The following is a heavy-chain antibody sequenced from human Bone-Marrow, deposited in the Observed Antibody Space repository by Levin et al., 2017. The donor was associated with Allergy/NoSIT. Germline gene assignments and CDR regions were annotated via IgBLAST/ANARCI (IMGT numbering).Heavy chain of an antibody. V-gene: IGHV3-30-3*01. Sequence: PGGSLRLSCAASGFTFSSYAMHWVRQAPGKGLEWVAVISYDGSNKYYADSVKGRFTISRDNSKNTLYLQMNSLRAEDTAVYYCARDGQRYSSSWYADAFDIWGQGTMVTVSS. D-gene: IGHD6-13*01. CDR2: ISYDGSNK. CDR3: ARDGQRYSSSWYADAFDI. J-gene: IGHJ3*02. CDR1: GFTFSSYA.